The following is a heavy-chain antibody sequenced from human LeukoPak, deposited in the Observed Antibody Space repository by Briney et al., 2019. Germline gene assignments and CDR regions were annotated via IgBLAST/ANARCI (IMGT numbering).Heavy chain of an antibody. Sequence: GASVKVSCKASGYTFTGYYMHWVRQAPGQGLEWMGWINPNSGGTNYAQKFQGRVTMTRDTSISTAYMELSRLRSDDTAVYYCARHNYYDSSRYEYWGQGTLVTVSS. J-gene: IGHJ4*02. CDR3: ARHNYYDSSRYEY. CDR2: INPNSGGT. CDR1: GYTFTGYY. D-gene: IGHD3-22*01. V-gene: IGHV1-2*02.